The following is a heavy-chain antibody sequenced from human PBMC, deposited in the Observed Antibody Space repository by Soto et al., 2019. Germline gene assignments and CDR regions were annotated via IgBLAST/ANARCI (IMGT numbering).Heavy chain of an antibody. CDR3: AGRDCSGGTCLGLDT. V-gene: IGHV1-46*03. J-gene: IGHJ5*02. CDR2: ISPSGAST. D-gene: IGHD2-15*01. Sequence: QVQLVQSGAEVKKPGASVKVSCRASGNTFTNYYIHWVRQAPGQGLEWLGIISPSGASTSYAQKFQDRVTMTRDTSASTVYMDLSSLTSDDTAVYYCAGRDCSGGTCLGLDTWGQGTLVTVSS. CDR1: GNTFTNYY.